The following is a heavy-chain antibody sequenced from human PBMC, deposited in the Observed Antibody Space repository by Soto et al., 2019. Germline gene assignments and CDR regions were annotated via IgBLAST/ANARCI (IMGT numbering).Heavy chain of an antibody. D-gene: IGHD1-1*01. CDR3: ARAISGTFYGMDV. J-gene: IGHJ6*02. CDR2: ISYDGSNK. CDR1: GFTFSSYG. V-gene: IGHV3-30*03. Sequence: QVQLVESGGGVVQPGRSLRLSCAASGFTFSSYGMNWVRQAPGKGLEWVAVISYDGSNKYYADSVKGRFTISRDNSKNTLYLQVNSLRPDDTAVYYCARAISGTFYGMDVWGRGTTVTVSS.